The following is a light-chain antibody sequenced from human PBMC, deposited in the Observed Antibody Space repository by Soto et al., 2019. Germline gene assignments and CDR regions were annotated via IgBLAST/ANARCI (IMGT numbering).Light chain of an antibody. V-gene: IGKV1-39*01. CDR1: QSISSY. J-gene: IGKJ2*01. CDR3: QQSFSTPRT. Sequence: DLQMTQSPSSLSASVGDRVTITCRASQSISSYLNWYQQKPGKAPKLLIYAASSLQGGVPSRFSGSGSGTDFTLTISSLQPEDFATYYCQQSFSTPRTLGQGTKLEI. CDR2: AAS.